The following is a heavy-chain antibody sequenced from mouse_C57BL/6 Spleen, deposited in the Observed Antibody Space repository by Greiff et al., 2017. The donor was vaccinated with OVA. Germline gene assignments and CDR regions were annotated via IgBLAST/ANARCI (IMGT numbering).Heavy chain of an antibody. CDR3: ARNGYYYGSIPYWYFDV. CDR2: IYPSDSET. J-gene: IGHJ1*03. Sequence: QVQLQQPGAELVRPGSSVKLSCKASGYTFTSYWMDWVKQRPGQGLEWIGNIYPSDSETHYNQKFKDKATLTVDKSSSTAYMQLSSLTSEDSAVYYCARNGYYYGSIPYWYFDVWGTGTTVTVSS. V-gene: IGHV1-61*01. D-gene: IGHD1-1*01. CDR1: GYTFTSYW.